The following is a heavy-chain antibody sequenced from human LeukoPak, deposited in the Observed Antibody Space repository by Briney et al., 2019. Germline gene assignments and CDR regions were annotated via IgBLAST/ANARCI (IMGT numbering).Heavy chain of an antibody. CDR2: IYYSGGT. CDR3: ARSYDFWSGSPGGYFDY. CDR1: GGSINYYY. D-gene: IGHD3-3*01. Sequence: SETLSLTCTVSGGSINYYYWMWIRQPPGKGLEWIGYIYYSGGTHYNPSLKSRVTISVDTSKNQFSLKLSSVTAADTAVYYCARSYDFWSGSPGGYFDYWGQGTLVTVSS. V-gene: IGHV4-59*01. J-gene: IGHJ4*02.